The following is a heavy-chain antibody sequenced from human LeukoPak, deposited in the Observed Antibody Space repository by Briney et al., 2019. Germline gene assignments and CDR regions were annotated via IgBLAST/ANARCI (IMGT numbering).Heavy chain of an antibody. CDR3: ATIASHDFWSGEMNYYYYYMDV. D-gene: IGHD3-3*01. CDR1: GYTLTELS. J-gene: IGHJ6*03. CDR2: FDPEDGET. Sequence: ASGKVSCKVSGYTLTELSMYWVRQAPGKGLEWMGGFDPEDGETIYAQKFQGRVSMTEDTYTDTAYMELSSLRSEDTAVYYCATIASHDFWSGEMNYYYYYMDVWGKGTTVTVSS. V-gene: IGHV1-24*01.